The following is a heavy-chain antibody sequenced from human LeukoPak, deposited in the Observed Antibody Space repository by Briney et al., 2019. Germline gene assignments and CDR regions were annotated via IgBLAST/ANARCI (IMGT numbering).Heavy chain of an antibody. J-gene: IGHJ4*02. CDR1: GGTLRSYA. CDR3: AKYFDSGGSYWSFDY. Sequence: SVNVSCKAPGGTLRSYAISWVRQAPGQGLEWMGGVIPIFATTNYAQKFQGRVTITADEVASTVYMELSSLRSEDTAMYYCAKYFDSGGSYWSFDYWGQGTLVTVPS. V-gene: IGHV1-69*13. D-gene: IGHD3-22*01. CDR2: VIPIFATT.